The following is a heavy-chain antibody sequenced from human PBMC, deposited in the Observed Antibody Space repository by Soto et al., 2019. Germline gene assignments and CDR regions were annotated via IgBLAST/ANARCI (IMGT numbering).Heavy chain of an antibody. CDR2: IIPMLGII. J-gene: IGHJ4*02. D-gene: IGHD2-15*01. V-gene: IGHV1-69*02. Sequence: QGHLVQSGTEVKKPGSSVKVSCKASGDTFSSNSINWVRQAPGQGLEWMGRIIPMLGIINYAQKFQGRVTISAAKSTTTVYMELSSLTSEDTDVYYCARGISEYCSGSTCYSYYFDHWGPGTLVTVSS. CDR1: GDTFSSNS. CDR3: ARGISEYCSGSTCYSYYFDH.